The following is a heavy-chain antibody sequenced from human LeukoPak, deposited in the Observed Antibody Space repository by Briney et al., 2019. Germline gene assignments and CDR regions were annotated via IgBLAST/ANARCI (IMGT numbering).Heavy chain of an antibody. CDR2: ISNSGSTI. J-gene: IGHJ4*02. Sequence: GGSLRLSCAASGFTFSSYGMHWVRQAPGKGLEWVSYISNSGSTIYYGDSVKGRFTISRDNAKNSLYLQMNSLRAEDTAVYYCARSLHGDYCFDYWGQGILVTVSS. CDR1: GFTFSSYG. CDR3: ARSLHGDYCFDY. V-gene: IGHV3-48*04. D-gene: IGHD2-21*02.